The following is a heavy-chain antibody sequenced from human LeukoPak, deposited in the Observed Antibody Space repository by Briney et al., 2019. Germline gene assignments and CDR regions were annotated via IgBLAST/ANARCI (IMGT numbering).Heavy chain of an antibody. CDR3: ARHAFYYGSGSDWFDP. V-gene: IGHV4-39*01. CDR2: IYYSGST. D-gene: IGHD3-10*01. CDR1: GGSISSSSYY. J-gene: IGHJ5*02. Sequence: SETLSLTCTVSGGSISSSSYYWGWIRQPPGKGLEWIVSIYYSGSTYYNPSLKSRVTISVDTSKNQFSLKLSSVTAADAAVYYCARHAFYYGSGSDWFDPWGQGTLVTVSS.